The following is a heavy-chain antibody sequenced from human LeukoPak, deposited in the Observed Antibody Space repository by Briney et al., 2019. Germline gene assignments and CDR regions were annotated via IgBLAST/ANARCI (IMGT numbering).Heavy chain of an antibody. CDR2: IFGSGGSP. Sequence: AGGSLRLSCAASGFTFNSYAMYWVRQAPGEGLEWISGIFGSGGSPHYADSVKGRFTISRDNSQEIVYLQLDSLRVEDTALYYCGKTTVGYSSGRYPGWPVDYWGQGALVTVSS. V-gene: IGHV3-23*01. D-gene: IGHD2-15*01. CDR3: GKTTVGYSSGRYPGWPVDY. CDR1: GFTFNSYA. J-gene: IGHJ4*02.